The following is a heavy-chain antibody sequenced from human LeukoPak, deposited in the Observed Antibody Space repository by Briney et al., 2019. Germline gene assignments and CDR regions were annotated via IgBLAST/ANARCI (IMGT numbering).Heavy chain of an antibody. CDR1: GFTFSGYS. CDR2: ISSSSSYI. V-gene: IGHV3-21*01. Sequence: GGSLRLSCAASGFTFSGYSMNWVRQAPGKGLEWVSSISSSSSYIYYADSVKGRFTISRDNAKNSLYLQMNSLRAEDTAVYYCARDMLDIVVVPAAIWFDPWGQGTLVTVSS. D-gene: IGHD2-2*02. J-gene: IGHJ5*02. CDR3: ARDMLDIVVVPAAIWFDP.